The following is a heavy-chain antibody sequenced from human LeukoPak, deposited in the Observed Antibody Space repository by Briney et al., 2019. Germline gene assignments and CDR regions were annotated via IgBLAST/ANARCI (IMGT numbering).Heavy chain of an antibody. V-gene: IGHV1-8*02. Sequence: GASVKVSCKASGYSFTNYGISWVRQAPGQGLEWIGWMNPNSGNTAYGQKFQGGVTLTRNTSVSTAYMELDSLTSEDTAVYYCARGLRQLWLGEFAYWGQGTLVTVSS. CDR3: ARGLRQLWLGEFAY. J-gene: IGHJ4*02. D-gene: IGHD3-10*01. CDR1: GYSFTNYG. CDR2: MNPNSGNT.